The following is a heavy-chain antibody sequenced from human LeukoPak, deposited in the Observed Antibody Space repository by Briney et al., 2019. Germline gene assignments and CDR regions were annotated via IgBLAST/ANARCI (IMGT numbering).Heavy chain of an antibody. CDR2: IYYSGST. J-gene: IGHJ5*02. V-gene: IGHV4-59*12. Sequence: SETLSLTCTVSGGSISSYYWSWIRQPPGKGLEWIGYIYYSGSTNYNPSLKSRVTISVDTSKNQFSLKLSSVTAADTAVYYCARGLGLRFDPWGQGTLVTVSS. CDR1: GGSISSYY. CDR3: ARGLGLRFDP. D-gene: IGHD3-16*01.